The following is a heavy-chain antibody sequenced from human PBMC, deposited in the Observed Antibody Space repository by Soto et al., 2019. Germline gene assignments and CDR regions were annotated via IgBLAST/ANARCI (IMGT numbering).Heavy chain of an antibody. J-gene: IGHJ4*02. CDR3: ARARGYSYGSGY. V-gene: IGHV3-21*01. CDR2: ISSSSSYI. Sequence: EVQLVESGGGLVKPGGSLRLSCAASGFTFSSYSMNWVRQAPGKGLEWVSSISSSSSYIYYADSVKGRFTISRDNAKNSLYLQMNSLRAEDTAVYYCARARGYSYGSGYWGQGTLVTVSS. D-gene: IGHD5-18*01. CDR1: GFTFSSYS.